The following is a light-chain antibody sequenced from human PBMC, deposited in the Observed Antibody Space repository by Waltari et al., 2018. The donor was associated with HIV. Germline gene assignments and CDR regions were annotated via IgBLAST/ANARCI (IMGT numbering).Light chain of an antibody. CDR1: QGVSHR. CDR2: DAS. V-gene: IGKV1-12*01. J-gene: IGKJ4*01. CDR3: QQANSFPHT. Sequence: DIQMTQSPSFVSASVGDKITITCHATQGVSHRLAWYQQRPRGAPHLLIYDASRLQGGVPSRFSGSGSGTFFTLTISDLQPEDFAMYYCQQANSFPHTFGGGTRV.